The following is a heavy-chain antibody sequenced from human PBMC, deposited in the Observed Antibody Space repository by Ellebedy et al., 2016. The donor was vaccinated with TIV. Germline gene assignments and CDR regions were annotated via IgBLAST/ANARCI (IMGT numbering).Heavy chain of an antibody. J-gene: IGHJ6*02. CDR3: ARVAGVVVAPGYYAMDL. V-gene: IGHV1-18*01. Sequence: ASVKVSXKTSGYKFTSYAISWVRQDPGQGLEWMGWISTQSGKTNYAQKYQDRVSLTMDTSTTTAYMELRSLKFGDTGVFFCARVAGVVVAPGYYAMDLWGQGTTVTVSS. CDR1: GYKFTSYA. D-gene: IGHD2-15*01. CDR2: ISTQSGKT.